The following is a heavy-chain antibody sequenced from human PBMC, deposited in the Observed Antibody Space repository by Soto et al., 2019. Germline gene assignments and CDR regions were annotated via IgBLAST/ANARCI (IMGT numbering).Heavy chain of an antibody. J-gene: IGHJ4*02. Sequence: PSETLSLTFTVSGGSISSGDYSWSWIRQPPGKGLEWIGYIYHSGSTYYNPSLKSRVTISVDTSKNQFSLKLSSVTAADTAVYYCAIVPRDGYNLGIEYWGQGTLVT. D-gene: IGHD5-12*01. CDR2: IYHSGST. V-gene: IGHV4-30-4*01. CDR1: GGSISSGDYS. CDR3: AIVPRDGYNLGIEY.